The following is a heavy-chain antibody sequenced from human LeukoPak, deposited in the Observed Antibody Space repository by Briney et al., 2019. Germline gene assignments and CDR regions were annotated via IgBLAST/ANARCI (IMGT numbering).Heavy chain of an antibody. V-gene: IGHV3-53*05. CDR3: AKADGGYSGYGDY. D-gene: IGHD5-12*01. J-gene: IGHJ4*02. Sequence: PGGSLRLSCAASGFTVSSNYMSWVRQAPGKGLEWVSVIYSGGSTYYADSVKGRFTISRDNAKNSLYLQMNSLRAEDTALYYCAKADGGYSGYGDYWGQGTLVTVSS. CDR2: IYSGGST. CDR1: GFTVSSNY.